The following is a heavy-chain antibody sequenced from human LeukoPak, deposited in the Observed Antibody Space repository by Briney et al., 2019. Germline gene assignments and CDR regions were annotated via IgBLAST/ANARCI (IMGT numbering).Heavy chain of an antibody. CDR2: INWNGGST. J-gene: IGHJ6*03. V-gene: IGHV3-20*04. CDR3: ARVLRYCSGGNCYSGGLGYMDV. CDR1: GFTFSSYW. Sequence: GGSLRLSCAASGFTFSSYWMSWVRQAPGKGLEWVSGINWNGGSTGYADSVKGRFTISRDNAKNSLYLQMNSLRAEDTAVYYCARVLRYCSGGNCYSGGLGYMDVWGKGTTVTISS. D-gene: IGHD2-15*01.